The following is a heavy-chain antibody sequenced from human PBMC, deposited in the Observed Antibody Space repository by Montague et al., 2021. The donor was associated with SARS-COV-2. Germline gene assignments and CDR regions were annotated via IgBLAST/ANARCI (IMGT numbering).Heavy chain of an antibody. J-gene: IGHJ5*02. CDR3: TKTDKGVVLPPRLGSFDP. D-gene: IGHD3-10*01. CDR2: VLHSGNT. CDR1: GASISSTSYY. Sequence: SETLSLTCTVSGASISSTSYYWGWIRQPPGKGLEWIGTVLHSGNTYYNPSLKSRLTISVDAPKQQFSLRQSSVTAADTAVYYCTKTDKGVVLPPRLGSFDPWGQGTLVIVSS. V-gene: IGHV4-39*01.